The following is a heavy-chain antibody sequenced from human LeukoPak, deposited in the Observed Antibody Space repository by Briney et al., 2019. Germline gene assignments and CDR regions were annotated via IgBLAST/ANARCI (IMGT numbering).Heavy chain of an antibody. V-gene: IGHV3-48*03. CDR2: VSRSGDTI. D-gene: IGHD6-19*01. CDR3: ARDSSGWSVDY. CDR1: GFTFSRYE. Sequence: GGSLRLSCAASGFTFSRYEMNWVRQAPGKGLEWVSYVSRSGDTIYFADSVKGRFTISRDNAKKSLYLQMNSLRAEDTAVYYCARDSSGWSVDYWGQGTLVTVSS. J-gene: IGHJ4*02.